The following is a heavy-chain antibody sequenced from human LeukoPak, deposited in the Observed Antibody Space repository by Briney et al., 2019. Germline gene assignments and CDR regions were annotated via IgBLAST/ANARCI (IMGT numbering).Heavy chain of an antibody. V-gene: IGHV4-59*01. CDR1: GGSINNYY. D-gene: IGHD3-16*01. CDR2: IYYSGST. Sequence: KPSETLSLTCTVSGGSINNYYWSWIRQPPGKGLEWMGYIYYSGSTNYNPSLKSRVTISVDTSKNYFSLKLTSVTAADTAVYYCARGGSWGYYFDCWGQGILVTVSS. J-gene: IGHJ4*02. CDR3: ARGGSWGYYFDC.